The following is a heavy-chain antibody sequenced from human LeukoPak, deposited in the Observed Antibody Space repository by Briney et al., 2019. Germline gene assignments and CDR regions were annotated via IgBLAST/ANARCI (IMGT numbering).Heavy chain of an antibody. J-gene: IGHJ5*02. V-gene: IGHV1-18*01. Sequence: ASVKVSCKASGYTFTSYGISWVRQAPGQGLEWMGWISAYNGNTNYAQKLQGRVTMTTDTSTSTAYMELRSLTSDDTAVYYCARDGSFYSSGANWFDPWGQGTLVTVSS. CDR3: ARDGSFYSSGANWFDP. CDR1: GYTFTSYG. D-gene: IGHD6-19*01. CDR2: ISAYNGNT.